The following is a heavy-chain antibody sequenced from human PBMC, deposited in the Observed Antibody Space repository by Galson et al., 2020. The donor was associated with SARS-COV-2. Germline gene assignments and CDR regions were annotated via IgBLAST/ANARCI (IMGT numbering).Heavy chain of an antibody. V-gene: IGHV1-46*03. CDR3: AMDLPEGINGDYGTFEY. CDR2: INPTGDYT. CDR1: GDTFTNYY. D-gene: IGHD4-17*01. J-gene: IGHJ4*02. Sequence: ASVKVSCKASGDTFTNYYMNWVRQAPGQGLEYMGRINPTGDYTSYAQKFQGRVTVTTDRSTSTVYMELISLRSEDTAVYYCAMDLPEGINGDYGTFEYWGQGTLVTVSS.